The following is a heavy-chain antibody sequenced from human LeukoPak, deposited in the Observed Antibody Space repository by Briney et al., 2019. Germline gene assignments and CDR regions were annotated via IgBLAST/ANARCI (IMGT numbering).Heavy chain of an antibody. D-gene: IGHD5-12*01. CDR1: GFTFSGSA. Sequence: HPGGSLKLSCAASGFTFSGSAMHWVRQASGKGLEWVGRIRSKANSYATAYAASVKGRFTISRDDSKNTAYLQMNSLKTEDTAVYYCTGGYSGYDSEASKNYYMDVWGKGTTVTISS. CDR2: IRSKANSYAT. V-gene: IGHV3-73*01. J-gene: IGHJ6*03. CDR3: TGGYSGYDSEASKNYYMDV.